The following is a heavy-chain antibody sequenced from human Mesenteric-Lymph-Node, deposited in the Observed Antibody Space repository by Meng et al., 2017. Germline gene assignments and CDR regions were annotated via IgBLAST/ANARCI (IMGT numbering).Heavy chain of an antibody. J-gene: IGHJ6*02. V-gene: IGHV4-34*01. CDR1: GGSFSGYY. D-gene: IGHD3-3*01. CDR2: INHSGST. Sequence: SETLSLTCAVYGGSFSGYYWSWIRQPPGKGLEWIGEINHSGSTNYNPSLKSRVTISVDTSKNQFSLKLSSVTAADTAVYYCARLPRITIFGVVTQILYYYGMDVWGQGTTVTVSS. CDR3: ARLPRITIFGVVTQILYYYGMDV.